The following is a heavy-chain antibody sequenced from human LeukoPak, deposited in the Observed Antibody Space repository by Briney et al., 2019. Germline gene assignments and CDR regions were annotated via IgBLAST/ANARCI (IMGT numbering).Heavy chain of an antibody. V-gene: IGHV5-51*01. D-gene: IGHD1-7*01. CDR2: IYPGDSDT. J-gene: IGHJ6*03. Sequence: GESLKISCKGSGYSFTSYWIGWVRQMPGKVLEWMGIIYPGDSDTRYSPSFQGQVTISADKSISTAYLQWSSLKASDTAMYYCARLELYYYYYMDVWGKGTTVTVSS. CDR3: ARLELYYYYYMDV. CDR1: GYSFTSYW.